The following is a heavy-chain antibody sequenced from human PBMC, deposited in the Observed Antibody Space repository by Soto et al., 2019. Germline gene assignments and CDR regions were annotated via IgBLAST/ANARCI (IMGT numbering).Heavy chain of an antibody. Sequence: EGQLLESGGGLIQPGGSLRLSCAASGFSFSSYAMNWVRQAPGRGLEWVSGISSSGHSTSLADSVKGRFAISRDNSKNTLYLQMTGLGGEVTADSYCARSGGAFLVVVAATSWKYRLDVWGQGTTVTV. V-gene: IGHV3-23*01. CDR2: ISSSGHST. CDR1: GFSFSSYA. CDR3: ARSGGAFLVVVAATSWKYRLDV. J-gene: IGHJ6*02. D-gene: IGHD2-15*01.